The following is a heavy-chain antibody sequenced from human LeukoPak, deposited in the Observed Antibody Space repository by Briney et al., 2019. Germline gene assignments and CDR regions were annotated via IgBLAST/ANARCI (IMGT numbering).Heavy chain of an antibody. D-gene: IGHD1-7*01. CDR2: IYYRGST. V-gene: IGHV4-59*01. CDR3: ARTTGNYAYYFDY. CDR1: SGSINFYY. J-gene: IGHJ4*02. Sequence: SETLSLTCTVSSGSINFYYWSWIRQTPGKGLEWIGYIYYRGSTNYNPSLKSRVTISVDTPKNQFSLNLSSVTAADTAIYYCARTTGNYAYYFDYWGQGAQVTVSS.